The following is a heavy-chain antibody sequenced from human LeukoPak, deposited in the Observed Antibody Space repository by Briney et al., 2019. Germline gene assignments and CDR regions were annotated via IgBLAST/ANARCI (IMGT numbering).Heavy chain of an antibody. CDR2: IYYSGST. J-gene: IGHJ3*02. Sequence: SETLSLTCTVSGGSISSYYWSWIRRPPGKGLEWIGYIYYSGSTNYNPSLKSRVTISVDTSKNQFSLKLSSVTAADTAVYYCATPSASYYDFWSGSLDAFDIWGQGTMVTVSS. CDR1: GGSISSYY. V-gene: IGHV4-59*01. D-gene: IGHD3-3*01. CDR3: ATPSASYYDFWSGSLDAFDI.